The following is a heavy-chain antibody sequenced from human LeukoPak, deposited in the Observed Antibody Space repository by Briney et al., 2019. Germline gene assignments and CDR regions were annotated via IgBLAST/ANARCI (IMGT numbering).Heavy chain of an antibody. Sequence: GGSLRLSCVASEFTFSNYAVSWVRQAPGKGLEWVSFMSYNGGRVHYADSVKGRFTTSRDKSRNTVYLQMNSLRAEDTAVYYCGKDQGNGDYYRNYYYMEVWGKGTTVIVSS. J-gene: IGHJ6*03. CDR3: GKDQGNGDYYRNYYYMEV. CDR2: MSYNGGRV. CDR1: EFTFSNYA. V-gene: IGHV3-23*01. D-gene: IGHD4-17*01.